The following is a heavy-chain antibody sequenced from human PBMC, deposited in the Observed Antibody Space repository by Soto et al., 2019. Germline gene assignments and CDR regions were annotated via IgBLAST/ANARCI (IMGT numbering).Heavy chain of an antibody. CDR3: ARAKIRACGGGCGSAFDI. V-gene: IGHV4-31*03. J-gene: IGHJ3*02. D-gene: IGHD2-21*01. Sequence: LSLTCTVSGGSISSGGYYWSWIRQHPGKGLEWIGYIYYSGSTYYNPSLKSRVTISVDTSKNQFSLKLSSVTAADTAVYYCARAKIRACGGGCGSAFDIWGQGTMVTVSS. CDR2: IYYSGST. CDR1: GGSISSGGYY.